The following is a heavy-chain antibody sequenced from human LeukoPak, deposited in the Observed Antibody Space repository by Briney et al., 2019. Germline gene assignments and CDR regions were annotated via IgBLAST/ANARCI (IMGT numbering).Heavy chain of an antibody. J-gene: IGHJ4*02. Sequence: GRSLRLSCAASGFTFSSYGMYWVRQAPGKGLEWVAVISYDGSNKYYADSVKGRFTISRDNSKNTLYLQMNSLRAEDTAVYYCAKLYSGSYPLDYWGQGTLVTVSS. CDR2: ISYDGSNK. CDR3: AKLYSGSYPLDY. CDR1: GFTFSSYG. V-gene: IGHV3-30*18. D-gene: IGHD1-26*01.